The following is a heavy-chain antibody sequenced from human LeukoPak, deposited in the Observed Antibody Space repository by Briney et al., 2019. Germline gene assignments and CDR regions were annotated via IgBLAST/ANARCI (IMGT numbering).Heavy chain of an antibody. CDR1: GFTFSSYG. D-gene: IGHD4-17*01. V-gene: IGHV3-33*01. CDR2: IWYDGSNK. CDR3: AREKTTVTTPFYYCYGMDV. Sequence: GGSLRLSCAASGFTFSSYGMHWVRQAPGKGLEWVAIIWYDGSNKYYADSVKGRFTISRDNSRNTLYLQMNSLRAEDTAVYYCAREKTTVTTPFYYCYGMDVWGQGTTVTVSS. J-gene: IGHJ6*02.